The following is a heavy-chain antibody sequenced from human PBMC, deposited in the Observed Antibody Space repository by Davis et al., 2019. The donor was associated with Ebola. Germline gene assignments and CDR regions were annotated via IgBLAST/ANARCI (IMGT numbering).Heavy chain of an antibody. CDR1: GGSINNYF. CDR3: ARGSYGDYIVLYYYNMDV. CDR2: IHYLGNT. D-gene: IGHD4-17*01. V-gene: IGHV4-59*01. J-gene: IGHJ6*02. Sequence: MPSETLSLTCTVSGGSINNYFWSWIRQPPGKGLEWIGNIHYLGNTNYNPSLKSRVTMSVDTSKNQFSLKLSSVTAADTAVYYCARGSYGDYIVLYYYNMDVWGQGTTVTVSS.